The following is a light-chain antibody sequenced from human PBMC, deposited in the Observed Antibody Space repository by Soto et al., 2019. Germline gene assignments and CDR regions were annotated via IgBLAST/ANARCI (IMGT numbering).Light chain of an antibody. CDR3: MQSQQTPPT. J-gene: IGKJ1*01. CDR1: QSLLQSNGYNY. Sequence: DIVMTQSPLSLPVTPGEPASISCSSSQSLLQSNGYNYLDWYLQKPGQSPQLLIFFGSYRASGVPDRFSGSGSGTDFTLKIRSVEAEDVGIYYCMQSQQTPPTFGQGTRVVIK. V-gene: IGKV2-28*01. CDR2: FGS.